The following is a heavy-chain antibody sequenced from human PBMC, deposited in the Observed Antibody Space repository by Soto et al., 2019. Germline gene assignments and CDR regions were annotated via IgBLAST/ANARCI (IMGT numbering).Heavy chain of an antibody. Sequence: ASVKVSCKVSGYTSTNYAMHWVRQAPGQRLEWMGWINAGNGNTKYSQKFQGRVTITRDTSASTAYMELSSLRSEDTAVYYCTRVVVASVGFDPWGQGTLVTVSS. D-gene: IGHD2-2*01. CDR2: INAGNGNT. J-gene: IGHJ5*02. CDR1: GYTSTNYA. CDR3: TRVVVASVGFDP. V-gene: IGHV1-3*01.